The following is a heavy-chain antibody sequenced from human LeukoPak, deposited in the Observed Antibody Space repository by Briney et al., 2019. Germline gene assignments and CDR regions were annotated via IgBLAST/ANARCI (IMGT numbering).Heavy chain of an antibody. D-gene: IGHD6-13*01. Sequence: SETLSLTCTVSGVSISSYYWSWIRQSPGKGLEWIGYIFYSGSTNYNPSLKSRVTMSVDTSKNQFSLKLSSVTAADTAVYYCARDIYSSSWYYFDYWGQGTLVTVSS. CDR3: ARDIYSSSWYYFDY. CDR2: IFYSGST. V-gene: IGHV4-59*12. CDR1: GVSISSYY. J-gene: IGHJ4*02.